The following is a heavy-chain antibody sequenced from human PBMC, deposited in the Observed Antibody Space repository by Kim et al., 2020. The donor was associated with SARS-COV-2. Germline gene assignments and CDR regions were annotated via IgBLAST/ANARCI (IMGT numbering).Heavy chain of an antibody. J-gene: IGHJ4*02. CDR3: ARHLPRVQLWLRPAENFDY. Sequence: SETLSLTCTVSGGSISSSSYYWGWIRQPPGKGLEWIGSIYYSGSTYYNPSLKSRVTISVDTSKNQFSLKLSSVTAADTAVYYCARHLPRVQLWLRPAENFDYWGQGTLVTVSS. V-gene: IGHV4-39*01. D-gene: IGHD5-18*01. CDR2: IYYSGST. CDR1: GGSISSSSYY.